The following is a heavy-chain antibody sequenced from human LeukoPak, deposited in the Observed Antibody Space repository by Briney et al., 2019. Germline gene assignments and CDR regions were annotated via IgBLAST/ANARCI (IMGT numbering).Heavy chain of an antibody. J-gene: IGHJ4*02. CDR1: GGSFSGYY. CDR2: INHSGST. D-gene: IGHD4-17*01. V-gene: IGHV4-34*01. CDR3: ASIGDYGGY. Sequence: KPSETLSLICAVYGGSFSGYYWSWIRQPPGKGLEWIGEINHSGSTNYNPSLKSRVTISVDTSKNQFSLKLSSVTAADTAVYYCASIGDYGGYWGQGTLVTVSS.